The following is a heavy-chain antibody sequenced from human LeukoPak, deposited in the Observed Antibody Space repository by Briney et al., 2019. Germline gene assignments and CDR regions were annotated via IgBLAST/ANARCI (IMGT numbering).Heavy chain of an antibody. CDR2: IYYSGST. V-gene: IGHV4-31*03. CDR3: ARVDSRAARPVDY. Sequence: SQTLSLTCTVSGGSISSGGYYWSWIRQHPGKGLEWIGYIYYSGSTYYNPSLKSRVTISVDTSKNQFSLKLSSVTAADTAVYYCARVDSRAARPVDYWGQGTLVTVSS. J-gene: IGHJ4*02. D-gene: IGHD6-6*01. CDR1: GGSISSGGYY.